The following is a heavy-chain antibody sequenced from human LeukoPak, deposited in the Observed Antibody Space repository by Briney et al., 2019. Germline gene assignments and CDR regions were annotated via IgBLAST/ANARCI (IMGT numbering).Heavy chain of an antibody. CDR1: GGSFSGYY. CDR2: IYTSGST. CDR3: ARNLKLRFLEWSPSPYYNYGMDV. Sequence: SETLSLTCAVYGGSFSGYYWSWIRQPPGKGLEWIGRIYTSGSTNYNPSLKSRVTMSVDTSKNQFSLKLSSVTAADTAVYYCARNLKLRFLEWSPSPYYNYGMDVWGQGTTVTVSS. V-gene: IGHV4-59*10. D-gene: IGHD3-3*01. J-gene: IGHJ6*02.